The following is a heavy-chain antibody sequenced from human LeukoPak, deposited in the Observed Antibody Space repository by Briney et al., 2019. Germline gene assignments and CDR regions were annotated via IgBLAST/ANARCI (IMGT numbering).Heavy chain of an antibody. Sequence: PGGSLRLSCAASGFTFSSYGMHWVRQASGKGLEWVGRIRSKANSYATAYAASVKGRFTISRDDSKNTAYLQMNSLKTEDTAVYYCTRHTVTTVTWGQGTLVTVSS. CDR1: GFTFSSYG. D-gene: IGHD4-17*01. V-gene: IGHV3-73*01. CDR2: IRSKANSYAT. J-gene: IGHJ5*02. CDR3: TRHTVTTVT.